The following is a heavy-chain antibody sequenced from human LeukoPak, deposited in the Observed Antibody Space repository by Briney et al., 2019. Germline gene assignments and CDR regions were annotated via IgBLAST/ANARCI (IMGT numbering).Heavy chain of an antibody. CDR1: GFTFSSYE. CDR2: ISSSGSTI. Sequence: GGSLRLTCAASGFTFSSYEMNWVRQAPGKGLEWVSYISSSGSTIYYADSVKGRFTISRDNAKNSLYLQVNSLRAEDTAIYHCARQTSGRYSAYFDSWGQGILVTVSS. J-gene: IGHJ5*01. CDR3: ARQTSGRYSAYFDS. D-gene: IGHD6-19*01. V-gene: IGHV3-48*03.